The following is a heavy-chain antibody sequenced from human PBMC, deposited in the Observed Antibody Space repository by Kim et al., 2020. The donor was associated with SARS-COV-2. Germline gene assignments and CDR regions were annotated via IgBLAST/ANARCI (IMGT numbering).Heavy chain of an antibody. Sequence: GGSLRLSCAASGFTFSTSPMGWVRQAPGKGLEWVSRISRDGKRTYYADSVKGRVTISIDKSKNTLYLHMQSLRVEDTAVYYCAKGVTNSGFDYWGQRTQVTVSS. V-gene: IGHV3-23*01. D-gene: IGHD4-17*01. J-gene: IGHJ4*02. CDR1: GFTFSTSP. CDR3: AKGVTNSGFDY. CDR2: ISRDGKRT.